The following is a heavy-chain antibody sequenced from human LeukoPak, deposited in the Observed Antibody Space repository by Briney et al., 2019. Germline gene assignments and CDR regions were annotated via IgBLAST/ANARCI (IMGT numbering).Heavy chain of an antibody. CDR2: ISGSGAGT. V-gene: IGHV3-23*01. D-gene: IGHD2-2*01. CDR1: GITFSSYA. J-gene: IGHJ5*02. CDR3: AKDRGEVPARGWLDP. Sequence: PGGSLRLSCAASGITFSSYAMSWVRQAPGKGLEWVSVISGSGAGTYYTDSVKGRFTISRDNSKNTLYLQMSSLRAEDTAVYYCAKDRGEVPARGWLDPWGQGTLVTVSS.